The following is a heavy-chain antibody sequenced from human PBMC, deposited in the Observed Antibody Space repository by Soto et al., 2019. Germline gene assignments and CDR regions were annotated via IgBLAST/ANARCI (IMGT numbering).Heavy chain of an antibody. CDR1: GDTFSSST. Sequence: SVKVSCKASGDTFSSSTISWVRQAPGQGLEWMGRIIPILGIANYAQKFQGRVTITADKSTSTAYMELSSLRSEDTAVYYCARDMKPPQKYGDSHNWFAPWGQGTLVTVSS. CDR3: ARDMKPPQKYGDSHNWFAP. J-gene: IGHJ5*02. V-gene: IGHV1-69*04. CDR2: IIPILGIA. D-gene: IGHD4-17*01.